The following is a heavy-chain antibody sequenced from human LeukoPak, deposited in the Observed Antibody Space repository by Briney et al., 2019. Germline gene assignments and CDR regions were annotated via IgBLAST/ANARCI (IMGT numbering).Heavy chain of an antibody. Sequence: SETLSLTCTVSGGSISSGSYYWRWIRQPAGKGLEWIGRIYTSGSTNYNPSLKSRVTISVDTSNNQFSLKLSSVTAADTAVYYCAREGYYDSSGYRHFDYWGQGALVTVSS. CDR1: GGSISSGSYY. D-gene: IGHD3-22*01. CDR3: AREGYYDSSGYRHFDY. CDR2: IYTSGST. V-gene: IGHV4-61*02. J-gene: IGHJ4*02.